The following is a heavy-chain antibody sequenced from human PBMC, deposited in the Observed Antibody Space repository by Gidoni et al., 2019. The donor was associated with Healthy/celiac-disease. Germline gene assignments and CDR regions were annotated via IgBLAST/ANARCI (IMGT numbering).Heavy chain of an antibody. CDR1: GYSFTSYW. J-gene: IGHJ6*03. CDR2: IYPGDSDT. CDR3: ARQARGNENPYYYYYYMDV. V-gene: IGHV5-51*01. Sequence: EVQLVQSGAEVQQPGESLKISCKGSGYSFTSYWIGWVRQMPGKGLEWMGIIYPGDSDTRYSPSFQGQVTISADKSISTAYLQWSSLKASDTAMYYCARQARGNENPYYYYYYMDVWGKGTTVTVSS. D-gene: IGHD1-1*01.